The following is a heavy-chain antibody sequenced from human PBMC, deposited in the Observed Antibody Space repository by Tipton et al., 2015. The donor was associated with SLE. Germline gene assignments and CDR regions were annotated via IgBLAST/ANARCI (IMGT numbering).Heavy chain of an antibody. J-gene: IGHJ3*02. CDR2: IYYSGST. CDR1: TGSISGYY. Sequence: TLSLTCTVSTGSISGYYWSWIRQPPGKGLEWIGYIYYSGSTNYNPSLKSRVTISVDTSKNQFSLKLSSVTAADTAVYYCAREKGDAYPNLVAFDIWGQGTMVTVSS. CDR3: AREKGDAYPNLVAFDI. V-gene: IGHV4-59*01. D-gene: IGHD3-16*01.